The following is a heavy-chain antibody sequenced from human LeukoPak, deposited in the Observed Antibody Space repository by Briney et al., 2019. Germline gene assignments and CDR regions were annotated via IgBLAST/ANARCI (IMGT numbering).Heavy chain of an antibody. CDR2: ISYDGSNK. Sequence: GGSLRLSCAASGFTFSSYGMHWVRQAPGKGLEWVAVISYDGSNKYYADSVKGRFTISRDNSKNTLYLQMNSLRAEDTAVYYCAKDSVKVTTVRRVPHYMDVWGKGTTVTISS. CDR3: AKDSVKVTTVRRVPHYMDV. CDR1: GFTFSSYG. J-gene: IGHJ6*03. D-gene: IGHD4-17*01. V-gene: IGHV3-30*18.